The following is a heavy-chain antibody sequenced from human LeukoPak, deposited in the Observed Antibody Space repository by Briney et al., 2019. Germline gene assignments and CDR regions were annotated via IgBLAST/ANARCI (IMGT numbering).Heavy chain of an antibody. V-gene: IGHV1-46*01. CDR1: GYTFTSHY. D-gene: IGHD4-11*01. CDR3: ARAGLSNFRYYYHMDV. Sequence: GASVKVSYKASGYTFTSHYIYWVRQAPGQGLEWMGVINPSGGSTNYAQKFQGRVSTTRDTSTSTVYMELSSLRSEDTAVYYCARAGLSNFRYYYHMDVWGKGTTVTVSS. J-gene: IGHJ6*03. CDR2: INPSGGST.